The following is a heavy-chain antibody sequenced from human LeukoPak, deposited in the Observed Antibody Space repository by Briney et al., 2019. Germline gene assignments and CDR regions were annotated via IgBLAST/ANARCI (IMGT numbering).Heavy chain of an antibody. CDR2: IIPIFGTA. D-gene: IGHD3-22*01. CDR3: AKGYDSSGYGSYYYYGMDV. CDR1: GGTFSSYA. J-gene: IGHJ6*02. Sequence: ASVKVSCKASGGTFSSYAISWVRQAPGQGLEWMGGIIPIFGTANYAQKFQGRVTITADEPTSTAYMELSSLRSEDTAVYYCAKGYDSSGYGSYYYYGMDVWGQGTTVTVSS. V-gene: IGHV1-69*13.